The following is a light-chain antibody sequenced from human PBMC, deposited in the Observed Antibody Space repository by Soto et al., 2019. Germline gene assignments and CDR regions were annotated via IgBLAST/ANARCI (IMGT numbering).Light chain of an antibody. V-gene: IGKV1-39*01. CDR3: QQSYSTMWT. Sequence: DIQMTQSPSTLSGSVGDRVTITCRASQTISSWLAWYQQKPGKAPKLLIYAASSLQSGVPSRFSGSGSETDFTLTISSLQPEDFATYSCQQSYSTMWTFGQGTKVDIK. CDR1: QTISSW. CDR2: AAS. J-gene: IGKJ1*01.